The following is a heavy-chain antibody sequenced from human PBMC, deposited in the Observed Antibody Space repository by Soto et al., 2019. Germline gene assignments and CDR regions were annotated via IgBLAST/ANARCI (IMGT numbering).Heavy chain of an antibody. CDR1: GGSISSSSYY. Sequence: PSETLSLTCTVSGGSISSSSYYWGWIRQPPGKGLEWIGSIYYSGSTYYNPSLKSRVTISVDTSKNQFSLKLSSVTAADTAVYYCARNYGDGVATIWDWFDPWGQGTLVTVSS. V-gene: IGHV4-39*07. J-gene: IGHJ5*02. D-gene: IGHD5-12*01. CDR3: ARNYGDGVATIWDWFDP. CDR2: IYYSGST.